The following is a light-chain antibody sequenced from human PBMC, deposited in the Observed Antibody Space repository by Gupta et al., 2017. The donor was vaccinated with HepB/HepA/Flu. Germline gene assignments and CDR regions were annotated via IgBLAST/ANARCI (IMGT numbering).Light chain of an antibody. V-gene: IGLV8-61*01. CDR3: VVYMGSGISV. Sequence: QTVVTQEPSFSVSPGATVTLTCGLNSGSVSTNYYPSWYQQTPGQAPRTLIYSTNTRSSGVPDRFSGSILGNKAALTITGAQADDESDYYCVVYMGSGISVFGGGTKLTVL. CDR1: SGSVSTNYY. J-gene: IGLJ2*01. CDR2: STN.